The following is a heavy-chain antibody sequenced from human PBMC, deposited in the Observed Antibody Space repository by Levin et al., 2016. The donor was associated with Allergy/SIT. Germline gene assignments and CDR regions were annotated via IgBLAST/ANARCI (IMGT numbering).Heavy chain of an antibody. J-gene: IGHJ6*02. Sequence: SVKVSCKASGGSFSHYAISWVRQAPGQGLEWMGGIIPIFRIPSYAQMFQGRVTITADKSTSTAYMELSSLRSEDTAVYYCTRGQQSCTSNTCYKELNYYHYGMDVWGQGTTVTVSS. V-gene: IGHV1-69*10. CDR1: GGSFSHYA. CDR2: IIPIFRIP. CDR3: TRGQQSCTSNTCYKELNYYHYGMDV. D-gene: IGHD2-2*02.